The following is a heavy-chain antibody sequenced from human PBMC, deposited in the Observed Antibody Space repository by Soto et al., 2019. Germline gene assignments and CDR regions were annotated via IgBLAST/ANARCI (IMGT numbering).Heavy chain of an antibody. J-gene: IGHJ4*02. CDR3: ARDGEDKAAAAMVY. Sequence: QVQLEQSGAEVKKPGASVRVSFKASEYTITGCAMHWVRQAPGQRPEWMGWFNAGDGDTKYSQNFQGRFTIIRDTSASTVYMELSSLRPEDTAVYYCARDGEDKAAAAMVYWGQGTLVTVSS. CDR2: FNAGDGDT. V-gene: IGHV1-3*01. CDR1: EYTITGCA. D-gene: IGHD6-13*01.